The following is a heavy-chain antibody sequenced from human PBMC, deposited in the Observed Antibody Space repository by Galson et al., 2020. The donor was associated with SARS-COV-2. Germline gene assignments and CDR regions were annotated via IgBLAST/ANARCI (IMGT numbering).Heavy chain of an antibody. Sequence: QLGESLKISCAASAFTFSAYAMHWVRQAPGKGLEWVAVISYDGSNKYYADSVKGRFTISRDNSENTLYLQMNSLRAEDTAVYYCAKDETFGSYYHYFQHWGQGTLVTVSS. CDR3: AKDETFGSYYHYFQH. D-gene: IGHD1-26*01. J-gene: IGHJ1*01. CDR1: AFTFSAYA. V-gene: IGHV3-30*18. CDR2: ISYDGSNK.